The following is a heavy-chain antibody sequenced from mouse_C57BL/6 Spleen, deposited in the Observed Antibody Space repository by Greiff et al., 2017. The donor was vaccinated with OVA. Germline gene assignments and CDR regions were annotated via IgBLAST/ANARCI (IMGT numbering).Heavy chain of an antibody. CDR1: GYTFTDYE. CDR3: TKGNSGYWYFDV. V-gene: IGHV1-15*01. CDR2: IDPETGGT. D-gene: IGHD2-1*01. Sequence: QVQLKESGAELVRPGASVTLSCKASGYTFTDYEMHWVKQTPVHGLEWIGAIDPETGGTAYNQKFKGKAILTADKSSSTAYMELRSLTSEDSAVYYCTKGNSGYWYFDVWGTGTTVTVSS. J-gene: IGHJ1*03.